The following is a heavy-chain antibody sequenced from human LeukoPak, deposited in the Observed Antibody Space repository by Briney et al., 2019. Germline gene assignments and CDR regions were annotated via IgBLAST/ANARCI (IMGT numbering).Heavy chain of an antibody. D-gene: IGHD3-10*01. CDR1: GFSFSTYW. V-gene: IGHV3-7*01. CDR2: IRPDGSEK. J-gene: IGHJ4*02. Sequence: GGSLRLSCETSGFSFSTYWMSWVRQAPGKGLEWVANIRPDGSEKYYVDSVKGRFTISRDIAKQSVFLQMTSLRVEDTAVYYCARLIAMVRGPEDILYFEYWGLGTLVTVSS. CDR3: ARLIAMVRGPEDILYFEY.